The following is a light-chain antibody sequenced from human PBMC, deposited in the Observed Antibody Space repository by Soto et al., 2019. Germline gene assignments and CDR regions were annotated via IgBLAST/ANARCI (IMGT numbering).Light chain of an antibody. Sequence: EIVLTQSPGTLSLSPGERATLSCRASQSVSRSYLAWYQQKPGQAPRLLIYGASSRATGIPDRFSGSGSGTDFTLSISRLEPEDFAVYYCQQYGSSPMYTFGQGTKREIK. J-gene: IGKJ2*01. CDR2: GAS. CDR1: QSVSRSY. V-gene: IGKV3-20*01. CDR3: QQYGSSPMYT.